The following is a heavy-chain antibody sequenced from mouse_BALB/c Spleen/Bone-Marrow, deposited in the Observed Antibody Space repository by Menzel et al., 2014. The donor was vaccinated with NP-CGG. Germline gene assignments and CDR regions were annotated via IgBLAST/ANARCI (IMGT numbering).Heavy chain of an antibody. V-gene: IGHV4-2*02. Sequence: EVKLVESGGGLVQPGGSLNLSCAASGFDFSRYWMSWARQAPGKGQEWIGEINPGSSTINYTPSLKDKFIISRDNAKNTLYPQMSKVRSEDTALDYCARLAVWGAMDCWGQGTSVTVSS. CDR1: GFDFSRYW. J-gene: IGHJ4*01. CDR3: ARLAVWGAMDC. D-gene: IGHD2-10*02. CDR2: INPGSSTI.